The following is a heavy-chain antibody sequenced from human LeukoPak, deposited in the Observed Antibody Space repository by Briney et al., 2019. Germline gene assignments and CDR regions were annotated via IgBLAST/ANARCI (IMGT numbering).Heavy chain of an antibody. J-gene: IGHJ4*02. CDR2: INSDGSST. V-gene: IGHV3-74*01. Sequence: PGGSLRLSCAASGFTFSSYWMHWVRQAPGKGLVWVSRINSDGSSTSYADSVKGRFTISRDNAKNTLYLQMNSLRAEDTAVYYCARAPIEFLYHYGSGSYYDYWGQGTLVTVSS. D-gene: IGHD3-10*01. CDR3: ARAPIEFLYHYGSGSYYDY. CDR1: GFTFSSYW.